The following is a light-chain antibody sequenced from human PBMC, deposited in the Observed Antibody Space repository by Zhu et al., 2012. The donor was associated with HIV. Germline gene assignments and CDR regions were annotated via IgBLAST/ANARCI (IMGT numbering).Light chain of an antibody. CDR1: QGISNH. CDR3: QHLTLYPT. J-gene: IGKJ4*01. V-gene: IGKV1-9*01. CDR2: GAS. Sequence: DIQLTQSPSFLSASVGDRVTITCRASQGISNHLAWYHQNPGKAPKLLIYGASILQSGVPSRFSGSGSGTEFTLTISSLQPEDFATYFCQHLTLYPTFGGGSKVEIK.